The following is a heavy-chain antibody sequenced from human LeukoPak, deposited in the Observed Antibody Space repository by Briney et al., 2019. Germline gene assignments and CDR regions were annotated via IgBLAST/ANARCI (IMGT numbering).Heavy chain of an antibody. Sequence: ASVKVSCKSSGYTFTGYYIHWVRQAPGQGLEWMGIINSDSGSTTYAQKFQGRVTLTRDTSTSTVYMELRGLKSEDTAVYYCARDLVVVVGPTLDYWGQGTLVTVSS. CDR2: INSDSGST. V-gene: IGHV1-46*01. D-gene: IGHD2-15*01. J-gene: IGHJ4*02. CDR1: GYTFTGYY. CDR3: ARDLVVVVGPTLDY.